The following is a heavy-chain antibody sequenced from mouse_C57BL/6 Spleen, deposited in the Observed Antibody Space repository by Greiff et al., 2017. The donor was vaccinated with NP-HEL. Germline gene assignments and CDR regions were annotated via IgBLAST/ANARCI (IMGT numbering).Heavy chain of an antibody. D-gene: IGHD1-1*01. J-gene: IGHJ1*03. CDR1: GYTFTDYY. CDR2: IYPGSGNT. Sequence: VQLQQSGAELVRPGASVKLSCKASGYTFTDYYINWVKQRPGQGLEWIARIYPGSGNTYYNEKFKGKATLTAEKSSSTAYMQLSSLTSEDSAVYFCARGGLYYYGSLDVWGTGTTVTVSS. V-gene: IGHV1-76*01. CDR3: ARGGLYYYGSLDV.